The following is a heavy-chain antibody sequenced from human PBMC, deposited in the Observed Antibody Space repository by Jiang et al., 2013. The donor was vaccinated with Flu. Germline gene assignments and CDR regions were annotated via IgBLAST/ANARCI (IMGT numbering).Heavy chain of an antibody. CDR3: ARGGSGETFDY. Sequence: SGAEVKEPGASVKVSCKASGYTVTAYYLHWVRQAPGQGLEWMGWVNPNRGGTNYAQKFQGRVTMTRDTSFTTVYMELNRLTFDDTAVYFCARGGSGETFDYWGQGSLVTVSS. D-gene: IGHD3-10*01. V-gene: IGHV1-2*02. CDR1: GYTVTAYY. CDR2: VNPNRGGT. J-gene: IGHJ4*02.